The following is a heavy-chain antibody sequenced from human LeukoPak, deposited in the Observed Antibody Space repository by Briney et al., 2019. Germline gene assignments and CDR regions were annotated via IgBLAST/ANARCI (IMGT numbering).Heavy chain of an antibody. CDR3: AKGSSDWYSGVDY. D-gene: IGHD6-13*01. Sequence: GGSLRLSCAASGFTFSNYGIHWVRQAPGKGLEWVTFIRYDGSNKYYADSVKGRFTISRDNSKNPLYLQMNSLRAEDTAVYYCAKGSSDWYSGVDYWGQGTLVTVSS. CDR1: GFTFSNYG. J-gene: IGHJ4*02. CDR2: IRYDGSNK. V-gene: IGHV3-30*02.